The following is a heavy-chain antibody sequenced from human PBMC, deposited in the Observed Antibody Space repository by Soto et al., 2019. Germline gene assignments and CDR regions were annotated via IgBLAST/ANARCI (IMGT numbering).Heavy chain of an antibody. Sequence: QVQLVQSGAEVKKPGASVKVSCKASGYTFTSYAMHWVRQAPGQRLEWMGWINAGNGNTKYSQKFQGRVTITRDTAASTAYIEMSSLRSEDTAVYYCARSITLAGDYWGQGTLVTVSS. J-gene: IGHJ4*02. CDR3: ARSITLAGDY. CDR1: GYTFTSYA. CDR2: INAGNGNT. V-gene: IGHV1-3*01. D-gene: IGHD1-20*01.